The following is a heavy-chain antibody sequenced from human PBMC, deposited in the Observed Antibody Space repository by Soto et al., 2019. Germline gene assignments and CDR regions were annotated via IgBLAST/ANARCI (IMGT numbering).Heavy chain of an antibody. CDR3: GHRPSSSWSPADFQR. D-gene: IGHD6-13*01. J-gene: IGHJ1*01. Sequence: PKRIITKACTLHGSPVISGGVVVGWIRQPPGKALEWLALIYWDDDKRYSPSLKSRLTITKDTSKNQVVLTMTNMDPVDTATYYCGHRPSSSWSPADFQRWGQ. CDR2: IYWDDDK. CDR1: GSPVISGGVV. V-gene: IGHV2-5*02.